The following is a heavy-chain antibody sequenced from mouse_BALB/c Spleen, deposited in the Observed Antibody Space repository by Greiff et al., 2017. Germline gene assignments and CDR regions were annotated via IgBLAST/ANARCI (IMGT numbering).Heavy chain of an antibody. V-gene: IGHV5-6*01. J-gene: IGHJ2*01. CDR1: GFTFSSYG. Sequence: EVQGVESGGDLVKPGGSLKLSCAASGFTFSSYGMSWVRQTPDKRLEWVATISSGGSYTYYPDSVKGRFTISRDNAKNTLYLQMSSLKSEDTAMYYCATMITTRFDYWGQGTTLTVSS. CDR3: ATMITTRFDY. D-gene: IGHD2-4*01. CDR2: ISSGGSYT.